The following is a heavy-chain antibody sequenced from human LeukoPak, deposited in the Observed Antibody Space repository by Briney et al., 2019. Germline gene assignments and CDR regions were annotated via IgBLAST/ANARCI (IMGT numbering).Heavy chain of an antibody. CDR1: GGSISSSSYY. J-gene: IGHJ4*02. CDR2: IYYSGST. Sequence: SETLSLTCTVSGGSISSSSYYWGWIRQPPGKGLEWIGSIYYSGSTYYNPSLKSRVTISVDTSKNQFYLKLSSVTAADTAVYYCARHPPLYDSSGYAFDYWGQGTLVTVSS. D-gene: IGHD3-22*01. CDR3: ARHPPLYDSSGYAFDY. V-gene: IGHV4-39*01.